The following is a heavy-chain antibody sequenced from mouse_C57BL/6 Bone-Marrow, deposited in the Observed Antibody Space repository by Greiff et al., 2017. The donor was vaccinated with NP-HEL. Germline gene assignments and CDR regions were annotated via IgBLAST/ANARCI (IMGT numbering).Heavy chain of an antibody. J-gene: IGHJ2*01. CDR2: IDPANGNT. CDR1: GFNIKNTY. CDR3: ASLDYYGSSYEDYFDY. V-gene: IGHV14-3*01. D-gene: IGHD1-1*01. Sequence: EVKLQESVAELVRPGASVKLSCTASGFNIKNTYMHWVKQRPEQGLEWIGRIDPANGNTKYAPKFQGKATITADTSSNTAYLQLSSLTSEDTAIYYCASLDYYGSSYEDYFDYWGQGTTLTVSS.